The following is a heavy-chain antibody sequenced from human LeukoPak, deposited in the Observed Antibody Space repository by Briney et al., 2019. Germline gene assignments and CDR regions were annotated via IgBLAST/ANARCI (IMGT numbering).Heavy chain of an antibody. CDR2: INDSGDT. V-gene: IGHV4-39*01. CDR1: GGSISSRSYY. Sequence: SETLSPTCTVSGGSISSRSYYWDWIRQPPRKGLEWIGNINDSGDTYYNPSLKSRITISVDTSQNQFSLKMNSVTAADTAVYYCAVGYYFGSNYWGQGTLVTVSS. J-gene: IGHJ4*02. D-gene: IGHD3-10*01. CDR3: AVGYYFGSNY.